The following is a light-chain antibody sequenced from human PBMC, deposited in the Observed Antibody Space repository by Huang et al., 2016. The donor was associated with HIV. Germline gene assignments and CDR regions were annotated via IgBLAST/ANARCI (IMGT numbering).Light chain of an antibody. CDR2: LGS. Sequence: DIVMTQSPLSLPVTPGEPAYISCRSSQSLQHSNGNNYLEWYLQKPGQSQQLLIYLGSHRASGVADRFSGSGSGTDFTLKISRVEAEEVGSYYGMQPLQTPRTFGQGTKVEIK. V-gene: IGKV2-28*01. CDR3: MQPLQTPRT. J-gene: IGKJ1*01. CDR1: QSLQHSNGNNY.